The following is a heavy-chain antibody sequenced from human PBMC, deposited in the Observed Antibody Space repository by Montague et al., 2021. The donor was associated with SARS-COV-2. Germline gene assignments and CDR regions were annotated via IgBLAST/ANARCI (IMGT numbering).Heavy chain of an antibody. CDR2: IKQSGST. CDR3: ARGHRSVSMIVVVFTSASYYFDY. D-gene: IGHD3-22*01. V-gene: IGHV4-34*01. J-gene: IGHJ4*02. CDR1: GGSFGDDH. Sequence: SETLSLTCGVYGGSFGDDHWSWIRQPPGKGLEWIGDIKQSGSTNYNPSLKSRVTISVDTSRNQFSLKLTSVTAADTAVYFCARGHRSVSMIVVVFTSASYYFDYWGQGALVTVSS.